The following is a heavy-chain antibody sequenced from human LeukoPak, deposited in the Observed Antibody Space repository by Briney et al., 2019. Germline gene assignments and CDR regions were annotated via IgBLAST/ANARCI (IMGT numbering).Heavy chain of an antibody. V-gene: IGHV3-9*01. J-gene: IGHJ4*02. CDR3: AKAGAYGDYLTALLDY. CDR2: ISWNSGSI. Sequence: GGSLRLSCAASGFTFDDYAMHWVRQAPGKGLEWVSGISWNSGSIGYADSVKGRFTISRDNAKNSLYLQMNSLRAEDTALYYCAKAGAYGDYLTALLDYWGLGTLVTVSS. D-gene: IGHD4-17*01. CDR1: GFTFDDYA.